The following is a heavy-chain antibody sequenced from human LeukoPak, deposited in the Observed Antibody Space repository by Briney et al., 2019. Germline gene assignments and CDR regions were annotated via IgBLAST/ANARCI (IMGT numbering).Heavy chain of an antibody. J-gene: IGHJ6*02. CDR1: GFTFGNAW. CDR3: RWPGPSINYYYYGMDV. D-gene: IGHD2-21*01. Sequence: GGSLRLSCAASGFTFGNAWMSWVRQAPGKGLEWVGRIKSKTDGGTTDYAAPVKGRFTISRDDSKNTLYLQMNSLKTEDTAVYHCRWPGPSINYYYYGMDVWGQGTTVTVSS. CDR2: IKSKTDGGTT. V-gene: IGHV3-15*01.